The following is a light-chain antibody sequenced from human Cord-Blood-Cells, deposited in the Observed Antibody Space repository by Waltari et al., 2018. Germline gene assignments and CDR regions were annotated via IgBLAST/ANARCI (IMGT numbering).Light chain of an antibody. Sequence: EIVLTQSPATLSLSPGERATLSCRARQSVSSYLAWYQQKPGQAPRLLIYDASNRATGSPARFSGSGSWTDFTLTISSLEPEDFAVYYCQQRSNWPPITFGQGTRLEIK. J-gene: IGKJ5*01. CDR3: QQRSNWPPIT. CDR2: DAS. V-gene: IGKV3-11*01. CDR1: QSVSSY.